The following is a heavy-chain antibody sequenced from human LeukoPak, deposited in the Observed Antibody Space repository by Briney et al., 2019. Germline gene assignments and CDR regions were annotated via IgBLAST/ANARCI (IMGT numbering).Heavy chain of an antibody. CDR2: IRYDGSNK. CDR1: GFVYSAFW. V-gene: IGHV3-30*02. J-gene: IGHJ5*02. D-gene: IGHD5-24*01. Sequence: GGSLRLSCAASGFVYSAFWMSWVRQAPGKGLEWVAFIRYDGSNKYYADSVKGRFTISRDNSKNTLYLQMNSLRAEDTAVYYCASVGVGRWLQPYNWFDPWGQGTLVTVSS. CDR3: ASVGVGRWLQPYNWFDP.